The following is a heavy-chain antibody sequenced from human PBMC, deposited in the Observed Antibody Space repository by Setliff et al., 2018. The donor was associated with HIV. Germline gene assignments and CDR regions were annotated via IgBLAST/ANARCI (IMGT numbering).Heavy chain of an antibody. Sequence: SETLSLTCSVSGGYLDSYSWSWIRRPAGKGLEWIGQVYSSGFTDYNPSLKRRVTLSADPSKTEVSLKMSSVTAADTAVYYCARGRAGTGLDPWGQGTLVTVSS. D-gene: IGHD6-13*01. CDR2: VYSSGFT. CDR1: GGYLDSYS. CDR3: ARGRAGTGLDP. V-gene: IGHV4-4*07. J-gene: IGHJ5*02.